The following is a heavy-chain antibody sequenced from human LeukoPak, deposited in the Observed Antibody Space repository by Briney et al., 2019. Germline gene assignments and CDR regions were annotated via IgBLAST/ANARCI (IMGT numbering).Heavy chain of an antibody. CDR1: GFTFSSYA. V-gene: IGHV3-30-3*01. J-gene: IGHJ3*02. CDR3: AKDIAAAGRNDAFDI. CDR2: ISYDGSNK. Sequence: PGGSLRLSCAASGFTFSSYAMHWVRQAPGKGLEWVAVISYDGSNKYYADSVKGRFTISRDNAKNSLYLQMNSLRAEDTALYYCAKDIAAAGRNDAFDIWGQGTMVTVSS. D-gene: IGHD6-13*01.